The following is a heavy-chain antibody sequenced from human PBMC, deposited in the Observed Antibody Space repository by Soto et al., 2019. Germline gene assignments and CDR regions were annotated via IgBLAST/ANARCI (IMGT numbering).Heavy chain of an antibody. CDR3: ARDRSPTGANYYDSSGYFGFEAY. Sequence: ASVKVSCKASGFTFTSSAVQWVRQARGQRLEWIGWIIPISGKTNYAQKFQGRVTITADESTSTAYMELSSLRSEDTAVYYCARDRSPTGANYYDSSGYFGFEAYWGQGTLVTVSS. J-gene: IGHJ4*02. V-gene: IGHV1-58*01. D-gene: IGHD3-22*01. CDR2: IIPISGKT. CDR1: GFTFTSSA.